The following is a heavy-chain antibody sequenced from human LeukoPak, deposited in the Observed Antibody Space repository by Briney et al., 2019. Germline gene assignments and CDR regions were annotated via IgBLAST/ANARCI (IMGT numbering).Heavy chain of an antibody. V-gene: IGHV4-39*01. D-gene: IGHD6-13*01. J-gene: IGHJ3*01. CDR3: ARAPIDSASWYHAFDV. Sequence: SETLSLTCTVSGGSISSSSYYWGWIRQPPGKGLEWIGSIYYSGSTYYNPSLKSRVTISVDTSKNQFSLKLSSVTAADTAVYYCARAPIDSASWYHAFDVWGQGTMVTVSS. CDR1: GGSISSSSYY. CDR2: IYYSGST.